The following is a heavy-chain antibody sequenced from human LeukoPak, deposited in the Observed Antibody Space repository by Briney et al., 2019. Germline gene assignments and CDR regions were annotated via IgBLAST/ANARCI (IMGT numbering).Heavy chain of an antibody. D-gene: IGHD3-10*01. CDR3: VSHGFWRFDY. Sequence: PGGALRLSCEVSGFTFRHYWMSWVRQAAGKGREWVANIKEDGSHSNYLHSLKGRFTISRDNAKNSLYLQMNSLRAEDTAIYFCVSHGFWRFDYWGQGARVTVSS. CDR2: IKEDGSHS. CDR1: GFTFRHYW. J-gene: IGHJ4*02. V-gene: IGHV3-7*01.